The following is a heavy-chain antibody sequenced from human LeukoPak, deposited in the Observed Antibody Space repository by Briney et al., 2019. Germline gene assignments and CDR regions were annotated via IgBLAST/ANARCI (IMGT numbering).Heavy chain of an antibody. CDR1: GGSISSSSYY. Sequence: SETLSLTCPVSGGSISSSSYYWGWIRQPPGKGLEWIGSIYYSGSTYYNPSLKSRVTISVDTSKNQFSLKLSSVTAADTAVYYCARSDVTGYYYDSSGLSWGQGTLVTVSS. CDR3: ARSDVTGYYYDSSGLS. J-gene: IGHJ4*02. V-gene: IGHV4-39*01. CDR2: IYYSGST. D-gene: IGHD3-22*01.